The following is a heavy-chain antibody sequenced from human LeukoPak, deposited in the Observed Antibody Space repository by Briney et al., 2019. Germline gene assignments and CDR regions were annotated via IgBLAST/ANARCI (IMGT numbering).Heavy chain of an antibody. CDR3: TRDLPTFYGYFDY. CDR2: IRSKAYGGTT. CDR1: GFTFGDYA. D-gene: IGHD2/OR15-2a*01. V-gene: IGHV3-49*04. J-gene: IGHJ4*02. Sequence: GSLRLSCTASGFTFGDYAMSGVRQAPGKGLEGVGFIRSKAYGGTTEYAASVKGRFTISRDDSKSIAYLQMNSLKTEDTAVYYCTRDLPTFYGYFDYWGQGTLVTVSS.